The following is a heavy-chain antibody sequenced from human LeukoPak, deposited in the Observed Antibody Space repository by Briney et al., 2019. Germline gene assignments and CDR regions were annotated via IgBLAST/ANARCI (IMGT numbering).Heavy chain of an antibody. Sequence: RASETLSLTCTVSGGSISSSSYYWGWIRQPPGKGLEWVGSIYYSGSTYYNPSLKSRVTISVDTSKNQFSLKLSSVTAADTAVYYCARHEAGQWLVANWFDPWGQGTLVTVSS. J-gene: IGHJ5*02. CDR2: IYYSGST. CDR3: ARHEAGQWLVANWFDP. V-gene: IGHV4-39*01. CDR1: GGSISSSSYY. D-gene: IGHD6-19*01.